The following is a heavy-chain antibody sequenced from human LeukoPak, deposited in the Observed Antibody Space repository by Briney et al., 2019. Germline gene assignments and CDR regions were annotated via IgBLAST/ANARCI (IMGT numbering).Heavy chain of an antibody. CDR1: GGSISSSSYY. CDR2: IYYSGST. D-gene: IGHD2-2*01. V-gene: IGHV4-39*01. CDR3: ARRLTQYDCFDP. J-gene: IGHJ5*02. Sequence: PSETLSLTCTVPGGSISSSSYYWGWIRQPPGKGLEWIGSIYYSGSTYYNPSLKSRVTISVDTSKKQFSLKLSSVTPEDTAVYYCARRLTQYDCFDPWGQGILVTVSS.